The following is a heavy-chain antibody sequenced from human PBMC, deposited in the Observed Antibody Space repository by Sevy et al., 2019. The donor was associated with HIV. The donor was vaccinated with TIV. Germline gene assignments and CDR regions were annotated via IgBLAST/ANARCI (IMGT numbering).Heavy chain of an antibody. CDR1: GFTFSSYA. CDR3: ARAPWGYDFWSGYYFDY. J-gene: IGHJ4*02. Sequence: GGSLRLSCAASGFTFSSYAMHWVRQAPGKGLEWVAVISYDGSNKYYADSVKGRFTISRDNSKNTLYLQMNSLRAEDTAVYYCARAPWGYDFWSGYYFDYWGQGTLVTVSS. CDR2: ISYDGSNK. V-gene: IGHV3-30-3*01. D-gene: IGHD3-3*01.